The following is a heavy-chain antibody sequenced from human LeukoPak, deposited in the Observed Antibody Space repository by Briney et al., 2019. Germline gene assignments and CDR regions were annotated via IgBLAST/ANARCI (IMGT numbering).Heavy chain of an antibody. CDR2: IFTNGNT. J-gene: IGHJ5*02. Sequence: GGSLRLSCAASGFIVSTNYMSWVRQAPGKGLEWVSVIFTNGNTKYADSVKGRFTISRDNSKNMLYLQMNSLRAEDTAVYYCARDHYGLTSYPNPWGQGTLVTVSS. CDR3: ARDHYGLTSYPNP. CDR1: GFIVSTNY. D-gene: IGHD3-10*01. V-gene: IGHV3-66*01.